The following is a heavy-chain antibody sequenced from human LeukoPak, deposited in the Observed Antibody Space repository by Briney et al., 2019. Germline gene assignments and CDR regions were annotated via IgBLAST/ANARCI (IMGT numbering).Heavy chain of an antibody. V-gene: IGHV1-8*03. CDR2: LNPDNGKT. J-gene: IGHJ4*02. Sequence: ASVKVSCKASGYTFTNYDINWVRQATGQGLEWMGWLNPDNGKTGYEQKFQGRVTITRDTSISTAYMELSSLRSEDTGVYYCARGGVVRGVIGYFDYWGQGTLVTVSS. D-gene: IGHD3-10*01. CDR3: ARGGVVRGVIGYFDY. CDR1: GYTFTNYD.